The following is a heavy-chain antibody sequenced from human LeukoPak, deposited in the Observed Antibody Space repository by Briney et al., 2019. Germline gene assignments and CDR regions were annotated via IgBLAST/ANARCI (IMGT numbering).Heavy chain of an antibody. CDR3: ARQSTRFDY. CDR2: IYYSGST. CDR1: GGSISSGGYS. Sequence: PSQTLSLTCAVSGGSISSGGYSWSWIRQPPGKGLEWIGYIYYSGSTNYNPSLKSRVTISVDTSKNQFSLKLSSVTAADTAVYYCARQSTRFDYWGQGTLVTVSS. J-gene: IGHJ4*02. V-gene: IGHV4-61*08.